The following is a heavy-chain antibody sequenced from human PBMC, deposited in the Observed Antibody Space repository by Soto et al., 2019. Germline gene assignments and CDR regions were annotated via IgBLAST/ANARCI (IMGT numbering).Heavy chain of an antibody. CDR3: ARDATYYYDSSGYYSYGMDV. CDR1: GFTFSSYG. Sequence: LRLSCAASGFTFSSYGMHWVRQAPGKGLEWVAVIWYDGSNKYYADSVKGRFTISRDNSKNTLYLQMNSLRAEDTAVYYCARDATYYYDSSGYYSYGMDVWGQGTTVTVSS. J-gene: IGHJ6*02. V-gene: IGHV3-33*01. D-gene: IGHD3-22*01. CDR2: IWYDGSNK.